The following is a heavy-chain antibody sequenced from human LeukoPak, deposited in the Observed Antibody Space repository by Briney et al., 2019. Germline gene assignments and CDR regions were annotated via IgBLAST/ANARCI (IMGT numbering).Heavy chain of an antibody. D-gene: IGHD3-16*01. CDR2: ISGSGDST. CDR1: GFTFRNYW. CDR3: ARRLDFFDY. Sequence: GGSLRLSCAAAGFTFRNYWMGWVRQAPGKGLEWVSGISGSGDSTYYADSVKGRFTISRDNSKNTLYLQMNSLRVEDTALYYCARRLDFFDYWGQGTLVTVSS. J-gene: IGHJ4*02. V-gene: IGHV3-23*01.